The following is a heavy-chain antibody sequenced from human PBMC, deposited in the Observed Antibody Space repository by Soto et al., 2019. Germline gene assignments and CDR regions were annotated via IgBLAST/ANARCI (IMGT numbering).Heavy chain of an antibody. J-gene: IGHJ6*03. CDR1: GFTVSTNY. V-gene: IGHV3-66*01. CDR3: ARALSHYYYYYYMDV. CDR2: IYSGGGT. Sequence: GGSLRLSCAASGFTVSTNYMSWVRQAPGKGLEWVSIIYSGGGTSYADSVKGRITISRDNSKNTLYLQLNSLRAEDTAVYYCARALSHYYYYYYMDVWGKGTTVTVSS.